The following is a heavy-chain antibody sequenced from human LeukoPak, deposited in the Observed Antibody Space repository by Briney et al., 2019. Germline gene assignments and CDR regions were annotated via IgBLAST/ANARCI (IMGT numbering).Heavy chain of an antibody. CDR1: GFTFDDYA. V-gene: IGHV3-43*02. CDR2: ISSHGGST. CDR3: AKPAGKEMAIVYSH. Sequence: GGSLRLSCAASGFTFDDYAMHWVRQIPGKGMEWVSLISSHGGSTYYGDSVKGRFTISRDNSKNSLYLQMNDLRTEDTAFYFCAKPAGKEMAIVYSHWGRGALVTVSS. D-gene: IGHD5-24*01. J-gene: IGHJ1*01.